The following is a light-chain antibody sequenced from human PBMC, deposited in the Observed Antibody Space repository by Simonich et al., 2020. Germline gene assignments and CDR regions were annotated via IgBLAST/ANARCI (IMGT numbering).Light chain of an antibody. V-gene: IGKV4-1*01. CDR3: QQYYSTPPT. Sequence: DIVMTPSPDSLAVSLGERATIHCTSSQSVLYSSHNKNYLAWYQQKQGQPPKRLIYWASTRESGVPARFSGSGSGTDFTLTISSLQAEDVAVYYCQQYYSTPPTFGGGTKVEIK. J-gene: IGKJ4*01. CDR2: WAS. CDR1: QSVLYSSHNKNY.